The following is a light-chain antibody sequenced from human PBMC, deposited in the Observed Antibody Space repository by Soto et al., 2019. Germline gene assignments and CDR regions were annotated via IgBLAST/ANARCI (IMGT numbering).Light chain of an antibody. Sequence: DIVMTQSPDSLAVSLGERATINCESSQSVLYSSNNQNCLAWYQQKPGQPPKLLIYWASTRESGVHDRFSGSGSVTDFTLTISSLQAEDVAVYYCQQYCATPWTFGQGTKVEIK. J-gene: IGKJ1*01. CDR3: QQYCATPWT. V-gene: IGKV4-1*01. CDR1: QSVLYSSNNQNC. CDR2: WAS.